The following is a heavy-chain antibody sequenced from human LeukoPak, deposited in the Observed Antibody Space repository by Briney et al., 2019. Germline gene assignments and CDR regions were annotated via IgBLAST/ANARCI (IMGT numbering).Heavy chain of an antibody. J-gene: IGHJ4*02. CDR1: GGSISSGDYY. Sequence: SETLSLTCTVSGGSISSGDYYWSWIRQPPGKGLEWIGYIYYSGSTYYNPSLKSRVTISVDTSKNQFSLKLSSVTAADTAVYYCARGIAAAGTDYWGQGTLVTVSS. D-gene: IGHD6-13*01. CDR3: ARGIAAAGTDY. CDR2: IYYSGST. V-gene: IGHV4-30-4*01.